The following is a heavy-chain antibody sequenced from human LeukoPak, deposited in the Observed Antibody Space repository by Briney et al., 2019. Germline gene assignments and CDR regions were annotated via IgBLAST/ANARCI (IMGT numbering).Heavy chain of an antibody. Sequence: SETLSLTCAVYGGSFSGYYWSWIRQPPGKGLEWIGEINHSGSTNYNPSLKSRVTISVDTSKNQFSLKLSSVTAADTAVYYCARGQDFLTCYHGNWFDPWGQGTLVTVSS. D-gene: IGHD3-9*01. J-gene: IGHJ5*02. CDR3: ARGQDFLTCYHGNWFDP. CDR2: INHSGST. CDR1: GGSFSGYY. V-gene: IGHV4-34*01.